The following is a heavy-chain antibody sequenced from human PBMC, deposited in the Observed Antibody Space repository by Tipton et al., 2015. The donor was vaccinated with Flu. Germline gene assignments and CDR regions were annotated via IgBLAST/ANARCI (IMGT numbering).Heavy chain of an antibody. CDR1: GGSFSGYY. V-gene: IGHV4-34*01. Sequence: TLSLTCAVYGGSFSGYYWSWIRQPPGKGLEWIGEINHSGSTNYNPSLKSRVTISVDTSKNQFSLKLSSVTAADTAVYYCARAIDAFDIWGQGTMVTVSS. J-gene: IGHJ3*02. CDR2: INHSGST. CDR3: ARAIDAFDI.